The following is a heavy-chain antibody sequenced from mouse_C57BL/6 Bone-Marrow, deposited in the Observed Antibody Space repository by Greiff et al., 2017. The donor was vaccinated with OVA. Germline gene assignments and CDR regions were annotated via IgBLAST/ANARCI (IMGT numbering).Heavy chain of an antibody. CDR3: TRGTYYYGSSYYYAMDY. J-gene: IGHJ4*01. D-gene: IGHD1-1*01. Sequence: VQLQQSGTVLARPGASVKMSCKTSGYTFTSYWMHWVKQRPGQGLEWIGAIYPGNSDTSYNQKFKGKAKLTAVTSASTAYMELSSLTNEDSAVYYCTRGTYYYGSSYYYAMDYWGQGTSVTVSS. CDR1: GYTFTSYW. CDR2: IYPGNSDT. V-gene: IGHV1-5*01.